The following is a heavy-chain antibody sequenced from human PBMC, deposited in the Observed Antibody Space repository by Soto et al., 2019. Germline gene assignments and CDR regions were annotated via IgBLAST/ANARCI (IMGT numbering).Heavy chain of an antibody. CDR1: GGSIISGGYY. CDR2: IYYSGNT. J-gene: IGHJ4*02. CDR3: ARSDGRY. V-gene: IGHV4-31*03. Sequence: SETLSLTCTVSGGSIISGGYYWSWIRQHPGKGLEWIGYIYYSGNTYYNPSLKSRVTISVDTSKNQFSLKLSSVTAADTAMYYCARSDGRYWGQGTLVTVSS.